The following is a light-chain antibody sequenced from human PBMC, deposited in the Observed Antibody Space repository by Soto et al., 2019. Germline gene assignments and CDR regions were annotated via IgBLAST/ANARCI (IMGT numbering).Light chain of an antibody. CDR3: QQYFTSPWT. Sequence: DIVMTQSPDSLAVSLGERATFNCKSSQSILDRSKNKYYLAWYQQKSGQPPKLLIYWASLRESGVPDPFTGSGSGTDFTLTISSLQAEDVAVYYCQQYFTSPWTFGQGTKVEI. CDR2: WAS. V-gene: IGKV4-1*01. J-gene: IGKJ1*01. CDR1: QSILDRSKNKYY.